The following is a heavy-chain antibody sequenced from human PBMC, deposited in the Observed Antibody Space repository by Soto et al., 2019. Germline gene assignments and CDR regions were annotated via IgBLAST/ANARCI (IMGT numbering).Heavy chain of an antibody. CDR1: GFTFSNAW. Sequence: PGGSLRLSCAASGFTFSNAWMSWVRQAPGKGLEWVGRIKSKTDGGTTDYAAPVKGRFTISRDDSKNTLYLQMNSLKTEDTAVYYCTTDGTYYYDSSGPRPFDYWGQGTLVTSPQ. CDR2: IKSKTDGGTT. D-gene: IGHD3-22*01. V-gene: IGHV3-15*01. CDR3: TTDGTYYYDSSGPRPFDY. J-gene: IGHJ4*02.